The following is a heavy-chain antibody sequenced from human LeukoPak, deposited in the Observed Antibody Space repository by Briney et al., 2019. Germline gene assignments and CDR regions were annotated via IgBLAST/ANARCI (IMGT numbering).Heavy chain of an antibody. CDR3: AKDEGADIVVVPAAFY. CDR2: IRYDGSNK. J-gene: IGHJ4*02. Sequence: GGSLRLSCAASGFTFSSYGMHWVRQAPGKGLEWVAFIRYDGSNKYYADSVKGRFTISRDNSKNTLYLQMNSLRAEDTAVYYCAKDEGADIVVVPAAFYWGQGTLVTVSS. V-gene: IGHV3-30*02. CDR1: GFTFSSYG. D-gene: IGHD2-2*01.